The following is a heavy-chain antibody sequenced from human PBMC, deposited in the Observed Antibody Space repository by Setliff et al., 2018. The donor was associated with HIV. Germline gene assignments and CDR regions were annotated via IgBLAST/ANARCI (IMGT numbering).Heavy chain of an antibody. CDR2: IIPIFGTA. CDR1: GGSFKTYA. V-gene: IGHV1-69*13. J-gene: IGHJ6*03. CDR3: ARAREMATINYYYNYLDV. Sequence: SVKVSCKASGGSFKTYAINWVRQAPGQGLEWMGGIIPIFGTATYAQKFQGRVTITADESTNTAYMELRSLRSDDTAVHYCARAREMATINYYYNYLDVWGKGTTVTVSS. D-gene: IGHD5-12*01.